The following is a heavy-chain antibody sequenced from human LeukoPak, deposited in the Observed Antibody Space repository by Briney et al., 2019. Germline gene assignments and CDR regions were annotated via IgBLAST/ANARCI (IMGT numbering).Heavy chain of an antibody. CDR2: ISTYSGNT. V-gene: IGHV1-18*01. D-gene: IGHD6-13*01. CDR1: NYTFGSYG. Sequence: ASVKVSCKASNYTFGSYGISWVRQAPGQRLEWRGWISTYSGNTNYAQKLQGRVTMTTDTSTSTAYMELRSLRSDDTAVYYCARDPLYSSSWYVVPDYWGQGTLVTVSS. CDR3: ARDPLYSSSWYVVPDY. J-gene: IGHJ4*02.